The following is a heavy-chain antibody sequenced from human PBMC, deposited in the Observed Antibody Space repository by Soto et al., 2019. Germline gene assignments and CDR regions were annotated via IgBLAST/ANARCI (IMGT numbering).Heavy chain of an antibody. V-gene: IGHV3-9*01. J-gene: IGHJ6*03. CDR3: AKSPHKYYYYYMDV. Sequence: GGSLRLSCAASGFTFDDYAMHWVRQAPGKGLEWVSGISWNSGSIGYADSVKGRFTISRDNAKNSLYLQMNSLRAEDTALYYCAKSPHKYYYYYMDVWGKGTALTV. CDR1: GFTFDDYA. CDR2: ISWNSGSI.